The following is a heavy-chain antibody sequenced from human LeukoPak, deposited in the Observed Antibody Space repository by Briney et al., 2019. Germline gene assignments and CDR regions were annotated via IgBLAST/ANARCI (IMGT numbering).Heavy chain of an antibody. CDR3: ARSIAARHFDY. D-gene: IGHD6-6*01. CDR2: IYYSGST. J-gene: IGHJ4*02. V-gene: IGHV4-30-4*08. CDR1: GGSISSGDYY. Sequence: SQTLSLTCTVSGGSISSGDYYWSWIRRPPGKGLEWIGYIYYSGSTYYNPSLKSRVTISVDTSKNQFSLKLSSVTAADTAVYYCARSIAARHFDYWGQGTLVTVSS.